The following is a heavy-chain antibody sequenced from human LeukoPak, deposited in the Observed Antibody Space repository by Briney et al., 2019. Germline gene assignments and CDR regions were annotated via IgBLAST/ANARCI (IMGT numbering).Heavy chain of an antibody. J-gene: IGHJ4*02. V-gene: IGHV3-48*01. CDR2: ISRDGNII. D-gene: IGHD5-12*01. CDR3: ARDGWL. CDR1: GFTFTTYN. Sequence: GGSLRLSCVGSGFTFTTYNFNWVRQAPGKGLEWISHISRDGNIIDYADSVKGRFTISRDIAKNSVYLQMNSLRVDDTAVYFCARDGWLRGQGTLVTVSS.